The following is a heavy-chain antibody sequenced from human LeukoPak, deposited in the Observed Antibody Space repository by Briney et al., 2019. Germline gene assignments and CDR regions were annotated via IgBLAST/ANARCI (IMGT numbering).Heavy chain of an antibody. V-gene: IGHV1-69*05. J-gene: IGHJ4*02. CDR2: IIPIFGTA. CDR3: ALTGGRWLQFDY. Sequence: ASVKVSCKASGGTFSSHAISWVRQAPGQGLEWMGRIIPIFGTANYAQKFQGRVTITTDESTSTAYMELSSLRSEDTAVYYCALTGGRWLQFDYWGQGTLVTVSS. D-gene: IGHD5-24*01. CDR1: GGTFSSHA.